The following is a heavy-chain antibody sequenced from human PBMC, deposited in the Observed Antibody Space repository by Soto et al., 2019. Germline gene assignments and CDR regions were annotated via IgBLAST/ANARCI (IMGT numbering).Heavy chain of an antibody. CDR1: GYTFTSYA. CDR3: ARVQLELLEEWGAFDI. V-gene: IGHV1-3*01. J-gene: IGHJ3*02. D-gene: IGHD1-7*01. Sequence: QVQLVQSGAEVKKPGASVKVSCKASGYTFTSYAMHWVRQAPGQRLEWMGWINAGNGNTKYSQKFQGRVTITRDTSASTAYMELSSLRSEDTAVYYCARVQLELLEEWGAFDIWGQGTMVTVSS. CDR2: INAGNGNT.